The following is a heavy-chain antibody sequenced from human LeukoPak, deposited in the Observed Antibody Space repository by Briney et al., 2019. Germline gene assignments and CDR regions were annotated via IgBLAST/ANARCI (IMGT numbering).Heavy chain of an antibody. CDR1: GFTFSNHW. CDR3: TSGRGPFDY. Sequence: GGSLRLSCAASGFTFSNHWMHWVRHAPGKGLVWVSRINRDGSSTTYADSVKGRITISRDNAKNTLYLQMNSLRVEDTAVYYCTSGRGPFDYWGQGTPVTVSS. D-gene: IGHD3/OR15-3a*01. CDR2: INRDGSST. V-gene: IGHV3-74*01. J-gene: IGHJ4*02.